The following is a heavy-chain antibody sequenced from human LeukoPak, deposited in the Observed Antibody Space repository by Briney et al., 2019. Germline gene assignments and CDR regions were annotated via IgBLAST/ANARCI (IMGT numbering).Heavy chain of an antibody. CDR3: ATVSYQGSNHYYGMDV. D-gene: IGHD4-23*01. CDR1: GYTFTGYY. Sequence: EASVKVSCKASGYTFTGYYMHWVRQAPGKGLEWMGGFDPEDGETIYAQKFQGRVTMTEDTSTDTAYMELSSLRSEDTAVYYCATVSYQGSNHYYGMDVWGQGTTVTVSS. V-gene: IGHV1-24*01. CDR2: FDPEDGET. J-gene: IGHJ6*02.